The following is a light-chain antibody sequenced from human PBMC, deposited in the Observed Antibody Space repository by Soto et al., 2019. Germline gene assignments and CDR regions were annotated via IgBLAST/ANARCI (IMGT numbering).Light chain of an antibody. CDR3: QQYNNWPPLN. Sequence: EIVMTQSPATLSVSPGERATLSCRASQAVSTNLAWSQQKPGQAPRLLIYAASTRATGIPARFSGSGSGTEFTLTISSLQSEDFAVYYCQQYNNWPPLNFGGGTKVEIQ. CDR1: QAVSTN. J-gene: IGKJ4*01. CDR2: AAS. V-gene: IGKV3-15*01.